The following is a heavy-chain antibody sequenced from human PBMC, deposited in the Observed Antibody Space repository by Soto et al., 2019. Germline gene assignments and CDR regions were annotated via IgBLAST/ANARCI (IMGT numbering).Heavy chain of an antibody. Sequence: QVQLVQSGAEVKKPGSSVKVSCKASGDTFSSYAISWVRQAPGQGLEWMGKIIPTFGRTNYARKFHGRLTISADDSTTTVYMELSSLLSEDTAVYYCARDPLSSFAMDVWGQGTTVIVSS. CDR2: IIPTFGRT. V-gene: IGHV1-69*18. D-gene: IGHD3-10*02. CDR3: ARDPLSSFAMDV. J-gene: IGHJ6*02. CDR1: GDTFSSYA.